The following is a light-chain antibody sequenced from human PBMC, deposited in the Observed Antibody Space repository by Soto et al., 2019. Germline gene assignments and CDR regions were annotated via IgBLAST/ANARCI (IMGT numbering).Light chain of an antibody. CDR1: QSINNW. J-gene: IGKJ1*01. Sequence: DIQMTQSPSTLSASVGDRVTITCRASQSINNWLAWYQQKPGKAPKVLIYDASSLESGVPSRFSGSESGTEFTLTISSLQPDDVATYYCQQYNDYQGMFGQGTKVDIK. CDR3: QQYNDYQGM. CDR2: DAS. V-gene: IGKV1-5*01.